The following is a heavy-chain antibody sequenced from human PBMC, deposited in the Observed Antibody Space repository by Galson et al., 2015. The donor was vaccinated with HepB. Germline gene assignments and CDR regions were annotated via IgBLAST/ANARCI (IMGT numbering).Heavy chain of an antibody. D-gene: IGHD2-2*01. CDR3: ARDFVGNQLPSGFDY. Sequence: SLRLSCAASGFTFSSYAMHWVRQAPGKGLEWVAVISYDGSNKYNADSVKGRFTISRDNSKNTLYLQMSSLRAEDTAVYYCARDFVGNQLPSGFDYWGQGTLVTVSS. V-gene: IGHV3-30*04. CDR2: ISYDGSNK. CDR1: GFTFSSYA. J-gene: IGHJ4*02.